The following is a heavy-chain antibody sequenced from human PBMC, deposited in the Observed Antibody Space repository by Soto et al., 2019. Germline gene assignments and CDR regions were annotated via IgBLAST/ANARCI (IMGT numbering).Heavy chain of an antibody. Sequence: SVKVSCKASGGTFSSYAISWVRQAPGQGLEWMGGIIPIFGTADYAQKFQGRVTITADESTSTAYMELSSLRSEDTAVYYCARPGGSGSYYYYYYGMDVWGQGTTVTVSS. CDR2: IIPIFGTA. CDR3: ARPGGSGSYYYYYYGMDV. V-gene: IGHV1-69*13. D-gene: IGHD3-10*01. CDR1: GGTFSSYA. J-gene: IGHJ6*02.